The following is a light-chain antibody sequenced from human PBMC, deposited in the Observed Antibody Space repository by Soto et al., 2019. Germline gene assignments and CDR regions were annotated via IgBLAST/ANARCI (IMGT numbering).Light chain of an antibody. J-gene: IGLJ1*01. CDR1: SSDVGNYNY. CDR3: TSPTPGSLYV. Sequence: QSALTQPASVSGSPGQSITISCTGTSSDVGNYNYVSWYQQYPGRVPTLLIYMVSNRPSGVSNRFSGSKSGNTASLTISGLQAEDEADYFCTSPTPGSLYVFGTGTKVTVL. V-gene: IGLV2-14*01. CDR2: MVS.